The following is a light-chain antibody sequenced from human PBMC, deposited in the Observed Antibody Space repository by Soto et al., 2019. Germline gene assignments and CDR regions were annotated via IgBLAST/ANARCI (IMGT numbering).Light chain of an antibody. CDR1: SSNIERNT. CDR3: SSWDDRLNGLYV. J-gene: IGLJ1*01. V-gene: IGLV1-44*01. Sequence: SVLTHPPSASGTPGERVTISCSGSSSNIERNTVNWYQQLPGTAPKLLIYRSDQRPSGVPDRFSGSKSGTSASLAISGLQSEDEADYYCSSWDDRLNGLYVFGTGTKVTVL. CDR2: RSD.